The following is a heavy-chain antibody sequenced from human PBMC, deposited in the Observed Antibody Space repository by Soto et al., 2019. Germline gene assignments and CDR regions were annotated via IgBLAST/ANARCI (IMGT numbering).Heavy chain of an antibody. Sequence: PSETLSLTCTVSGGSVSSGSFYWGWIRQPPGKGLEWIGNIYYNGDTSYNPSLKSRVTISRDNSKNTLYLQMSSLRPEDTAVYYCVKALKSTASGSRAFDIWGQGTMVTVSS. CDR2: IYYNGDT. V-gene: IGHV4-39*02. J-gene: IGHJ3*02. CDR3: VKALKSTASGSRAFDI. CDR1: GGSVSSGSFY. D-gene: IGHD6-13*01.